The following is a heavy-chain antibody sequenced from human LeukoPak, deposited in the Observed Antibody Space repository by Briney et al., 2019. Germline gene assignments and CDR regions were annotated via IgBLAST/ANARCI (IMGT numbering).Heavy chain of an antibody. Sequence: GESLKISCKVSGYSFTSYWIAWVRQMPGKGLEWMGIIYPGDSDTKYSPSFQGQFTISADKTISTAYLQWSSLKASYTAMYYCARSPIGYFDWLALYYWGQGTLVTVSS. CDR1: GYSFTSYW. D-gene: IGHD3-9*01. CDR3: ARSPIGYFDWLALYY. V-gene: IGHV5-51*01. CDR2: IYPGDSDT. J-gene: IGHJ4*02.